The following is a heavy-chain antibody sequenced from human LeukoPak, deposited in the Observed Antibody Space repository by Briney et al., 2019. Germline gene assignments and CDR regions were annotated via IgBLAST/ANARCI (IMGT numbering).Heavy chain of an antibody. Sequence: GGSLRLSCAASGFSFSSYWMHWVCQPPGKGLVWVSRINSDGSTTNYADSVKGRFTISRDNAANTLYLQMNSLRVEDTAVYYCTRRVSATRWFDPWGQGTLVTVSS. CDR2: INSDGSTT. D-gene: IGHD2-15*01. J-gene: IGHJ5*02. CDR1: GFSFSSYW. CDR3: TRRVSATRWFDP. V-gene: IGHV3-74*01.